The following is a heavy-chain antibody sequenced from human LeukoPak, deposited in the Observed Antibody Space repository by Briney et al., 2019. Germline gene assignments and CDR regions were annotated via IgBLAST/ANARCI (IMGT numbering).Heavy chain of an antibody. CDR1: GGTFSSYA. V-gene: IGHV1-69*01. Sequence: ASVKVSCKASGGTFSSYAISWVRQAPGQGLEWMGGIIPIFGTANYAQKFQGRVTITADESTSTVYMELSSLRSEDTAVYYCARGSVGFSAWNRVDWFDPWGQGTLVTVSS. CDR2: IIPIFGTA. CDR3: ARGSVGFSAWNRVDWFDP. D-gene: IGHD1/OR15-1a*01. J-gene: IGHJ5*02.